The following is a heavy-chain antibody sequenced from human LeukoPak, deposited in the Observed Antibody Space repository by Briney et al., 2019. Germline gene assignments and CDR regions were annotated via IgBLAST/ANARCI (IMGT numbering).Heavy chain of an antibody. CDR1: GFTFSSYG. V-gene: IGHV3-33*06. CDR2: IWYDGNK. J-gene: IGHJ3*02. Sequence: GGSLRLSCAASGFTFSSYGMHWVRQAPGKGLEWVAIIWYDGNKYYADSVKGRFTISRDNSKNTLYLQINSLRAEDTAMYYCAKEVSLDDAFDTWGQGTMVTVSS. D-gene: IGHD1-14*01. CDR3: AKEVSLDDAFDT.